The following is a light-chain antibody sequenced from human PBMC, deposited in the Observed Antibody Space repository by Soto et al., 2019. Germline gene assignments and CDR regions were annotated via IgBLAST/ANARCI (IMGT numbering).Light chain of an antibody. CDR3: AAWDASVSSHV. CDR2: MND. V-gene: IGLV1-47*01. CDR1: TSNIGRNF. Sequence: QTVVTQPPSASETPGQRVTMSCSGSTSNIGRNFVYWYQQVPGTAPKLLIYMNDQRPSGVPDRFSGSKSGTTASLAISGLRSEDEADYYCAAWDASVSSHVFGTGTKVTVL. J-gene: IGLJ1*01.